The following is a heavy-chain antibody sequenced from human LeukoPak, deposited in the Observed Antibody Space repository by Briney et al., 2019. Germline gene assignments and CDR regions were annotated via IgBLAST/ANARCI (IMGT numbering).Heavy chain of an antibody. CDR3: VKERVTGTTDYFDY. CDR1: GITFSNSV. CDR2: ISTNGGTT. J-gene: IGHJ4*02. D-gene: IGHD1-1*01. V-gene: IGHV3-64D*09. Sequence: HAGGSLRLSCSTSGITFSNSVMHWVRQAPGKGLEYVSAISTNGGTTYYSDSVKGRFTISRDNSKNTLFLQMRSLRAEDTAMYYCVKERVTGTTDYFDYWGQGTLVTVSS.